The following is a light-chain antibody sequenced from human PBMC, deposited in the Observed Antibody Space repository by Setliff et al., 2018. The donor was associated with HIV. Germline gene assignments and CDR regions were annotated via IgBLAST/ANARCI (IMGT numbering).Light chain of an antibody. V-gene: IGLV2-11*01. Sequence: QSALAQPRSVSGSPGRSVTLSCTGSRSDVGTYNFVSWYQQHPGEAPKLIIYDVNKRPSGVPDRFSGSKSGDTASLSISGLQSEDEADYYCCSYAGSDSYIFGSGTKVTVL. J-gene: IGLJ1*01. CDR1: RSDVGTYNF. CDR2: DVN. CDR3: CSYAGSDSYI.